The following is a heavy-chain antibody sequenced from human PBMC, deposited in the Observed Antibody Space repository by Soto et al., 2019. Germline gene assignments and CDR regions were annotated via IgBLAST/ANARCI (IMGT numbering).Heavy chain of an antibody. D-gene: IGHD2-2*01. CDR2: IWYDGSNK. J-gene: IGHJ6*02. CDR1: GFTFSSYG. CDR3: ARVVRRIYGMDV. V-gene: IGHV3-33*01. Sequence: QVQLVESGGGVVQPGRSLRLSCAASGFTFSSYGMHWVRQAPGKGLEWVAVIWYDGSNKYYADSVKGRFTISRDNSKNTLYLQMNSLRAEDTAVYYCARVVRRIYGMDVWGQGTTVTVS.